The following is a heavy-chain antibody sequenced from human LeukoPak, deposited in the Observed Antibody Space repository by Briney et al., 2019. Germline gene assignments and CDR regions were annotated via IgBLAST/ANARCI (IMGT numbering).Heavy chain of an antibody. CDR3: ARDGTGYCSSTSCYGYYYYGMDV. D-gene: IGHD2-2*01. J-gene: IGHJ6*02. CDR1: GYTFTSYA. CDR2: INTNTGNP. Sequence: ASVKVSCKASGYTFTSYAMNWVRQAPGQGLEWMGWINTNTGNPTYAQGFTGRFVFSLDTSVSTAYLQISSLKAEDTAVYYCARDGTGYCSSTSCYGYYYYGMDVWGQGTTVTVSS. V-gene: IGHV7-4-1*02.